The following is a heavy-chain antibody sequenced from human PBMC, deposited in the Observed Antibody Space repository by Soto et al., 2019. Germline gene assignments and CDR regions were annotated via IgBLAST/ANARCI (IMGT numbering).Heavy chain of an antibody. CDR3: ARSRDGYNYFDS. D-gene: IGHD5-12*01. V-gene: IGHV4-31*03. CDR2: IYYSGIT. CDR1: GGSISSGGYY. Sequence: KASETLSLTCTVSGGSISSGGYYWSWIRQHPGKGLEWIGYIYYSGITYYNPSLKSRVTISVDTSKNQFSLKLSSVTAADTAVYYCARSRDGYNYFDSWGQGTQVTV. J-gene: IGHJ4*02.